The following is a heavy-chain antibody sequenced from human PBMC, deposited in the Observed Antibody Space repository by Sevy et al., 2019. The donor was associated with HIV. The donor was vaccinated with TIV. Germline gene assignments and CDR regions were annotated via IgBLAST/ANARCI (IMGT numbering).Heavy chain of an antibody. CDR1: GSTVNPYA. CDR2: INNSGGST. D-gene: IGHD6-13*01. J-gene: IGHJ4*02. V-gene: IGHV3-23*01. Sequence: GGSLRLSCIASGSTVNPYAMSWVRQAPGKGLEWVAVINNSGGSTDYADSVRGRFSISRDNPNVYLEMNCLRVEDTAVYYCVKERVGYISSWYYFDYWGQGTLVTVSS. CDR3: VKERVGYISSWYYFDY.